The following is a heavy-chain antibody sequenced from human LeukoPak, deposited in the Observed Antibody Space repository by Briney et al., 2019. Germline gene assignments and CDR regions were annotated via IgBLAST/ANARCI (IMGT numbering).Heavy chain of an antibody. V-gene: IGHV3-30*02. J-gene: IGHJ4*02. D-gene: IGHD6-13*01. CDR2: IRYDGSNK. Sequence: GGSLRLSCAASGFTFSSYGMHWVRQAPGKGLEWVAFIRYDGSNKYYADSVKGRFTISRDNSKNTLYLQMNSLRAEDTAVYYCAKDASSSWYVAGYYFDYWGQGTLVTVSS. CDR3: AKDASSSWYVAGYYFDY. CDR1: GFTFSSYG.